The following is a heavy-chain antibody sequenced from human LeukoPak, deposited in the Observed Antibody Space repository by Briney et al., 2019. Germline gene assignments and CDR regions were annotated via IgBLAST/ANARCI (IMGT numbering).Heavy chain of an antibody. Sequence: ESLKISCKGSGYTFTNCWIGWVRQMPGRGLEWMGIIYPGDSDTRYSPSFQGQVTISADKSISTAYLQWSSLKASDTAMYYCARRGYSGYAWYFDLWGRGTLVTVSS. V-gene: IGHV5-51*01. CDR1: GYTFTNCW. CDR3: ARRGYSGYAWYFDL. CDR2: IYPGDSDT. D-gene: IGHD5-12*01. J-gene: IGHJ2*01.